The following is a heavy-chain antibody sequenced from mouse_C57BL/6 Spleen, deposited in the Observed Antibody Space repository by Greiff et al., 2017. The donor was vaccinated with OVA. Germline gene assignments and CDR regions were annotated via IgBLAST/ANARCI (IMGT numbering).Heavy chain of an antibody. V-gene: IGHV3-6*01. J-gene: IGHJ1*03. Sequence: EVKLMESGPGLVKPSQSLSLTCSVTGYSITSGYYWNWIRQFPGNKLEWMGYISYDGSNNYNPSLKNRISITRDTSKNQFFLKLNSVTTEDTATYYCARVYDPYWYFDVWGTGTTVTVSS. CDR3: ARVYDPYWYFDV. D-gene: IGHD2-12*01. CDR1: GYSITSGYY. CDR2: ISYDGSN.